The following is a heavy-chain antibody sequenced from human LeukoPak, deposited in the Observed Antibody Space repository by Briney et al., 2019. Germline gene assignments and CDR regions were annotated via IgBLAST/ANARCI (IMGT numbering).Heavy chain of an antibody. CDR3: AIATDQLELPDY. V-gene: IGHV4-4*02. CDR1: GGSISRSNW. J-gene: IGHJ4*02. Sequence: SETLSLTCAVSGGSISRSNWWSWVRQPPGKGLEWIGEIHHTGSTNYNPSLKSRVTISVDRSKNRFSLNLNSVTAADTAVYYCAIATDQLELPDYWGQGTLVTVSS. D-gene: IGHD1-7*01. CDR2: IHHTGST.